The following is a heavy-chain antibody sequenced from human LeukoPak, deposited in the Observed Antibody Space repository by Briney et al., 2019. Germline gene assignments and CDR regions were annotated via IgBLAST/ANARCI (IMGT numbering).Heavy chain of an antibody. V-gene: IGHV4-4*07. J-gene: IGHJ5*02. CDR1: GGSVNRYY. CDR3: VAYSDSWFEH. CDR2: IDTSGTT. Sequence: SETLSLTCTVSGGSVNRYYWAWIRQPAAKGLEWIGRIDTSGTTKYNPSLESRVSMSIDTSKNQLSLKLSSVTAADTAVYYCVAYSDSWFEHWGQGALVTVSS. D-gene: IGHD3-16*01.